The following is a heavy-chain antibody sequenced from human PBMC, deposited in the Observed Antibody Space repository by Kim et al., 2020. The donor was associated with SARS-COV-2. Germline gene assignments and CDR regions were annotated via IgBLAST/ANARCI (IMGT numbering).Heavy chain of an antibody. J-gene: IGHJ4*02. CDR2: ITSDGSNE. V-gene: IGHV3-30*18. CDR1: GFTFSSYG. D-gene: IGHD1-26*01. CDR3: AKTGRGFDY. Sequence: GGSLRLSCAASGFTFSSYGIHWIRQAPGKGLEWLAVITSDGSNEYYAESVKGRFTISRDNSKDTLYLQMNSLKPEDTAAYYCAKTGRGFDYWGQGNLATV.